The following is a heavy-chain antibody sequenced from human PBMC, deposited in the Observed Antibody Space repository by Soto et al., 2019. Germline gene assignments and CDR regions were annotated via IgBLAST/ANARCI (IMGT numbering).Heavy chain of an antibody. V-gene: IGHV4-39*01. D-gene: IGHD4-17*01. CDR2: IYYSGST. Sequence: QLQLQESGPGLVKPSETLSLTCTVSGGSISSSSYYWGWIRQPPGKGLEWIGSIYYSGSTYYNPYLKSRVTISVDTSKNQCSRRLSSGTAADTAVYYCASQTTVPHGGFDYWGQGTLVTVSS. CDR3: ASQTTVPHGGFDY. J-gene: IGHJ4*02. CDR1: GGSISSSSYY.